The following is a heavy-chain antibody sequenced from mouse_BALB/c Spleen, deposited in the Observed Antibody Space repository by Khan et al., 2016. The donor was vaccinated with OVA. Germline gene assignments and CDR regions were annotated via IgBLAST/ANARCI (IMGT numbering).Heavy chain of an antibody. CDR1: GYSITSDYA. J-gene: IGHJ4*01. V-gene: IGHV3-2*02. D-gene: IGHD2-3*01. Sequence: EVELVESGPGLVKPSQSLSLTCTVTGYSITSDYAWNWIRQFPGNKLEWMGYISYSGSTNYNPALTSRISITRDTYKNQFFLQLNSVTTEDTATYYCARDGSRYNYAMDYWGQGTSVTVSS. CDR3: ARDGSRYNYAMDY. CDR2: ISYSGST.